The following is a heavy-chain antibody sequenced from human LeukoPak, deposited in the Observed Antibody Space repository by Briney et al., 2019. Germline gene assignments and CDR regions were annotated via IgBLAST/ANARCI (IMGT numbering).Heavy chain of an antibody. Sequence: SETLSLTCTVFGGSINNYYWSWIRQTAGKGLEWIGRIYTSGSTDYNPSLGSRVSMSEDTSKNQFSLKLSSVTAADTAVYYCARLPARVGVWFDPWGQGTLVTVSS. CDR1: GGSINNYY. CDR2: IYTSGST. D-gene: IGHD3-16*01. J-gene: IGHJ5*02. CDR3: ARLPARVGVWFDP. V-gene: IGHV4-4*07.